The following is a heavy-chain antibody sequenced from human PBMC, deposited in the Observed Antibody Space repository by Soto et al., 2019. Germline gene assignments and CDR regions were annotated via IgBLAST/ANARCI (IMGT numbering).Heavy chain of an antibody. Sequence: GGSLRLSCAASGFSFSTYGMHWVRQAPGKGLEWVAVTSYDGSNKYYADSVKGRFSISRDNSKNTLYLQMNSLRAEDTAVYYCAKDTRYNSGWYGGQGNFDYWGQGTLVNVAS. CDR3: AKDTRYNSGWYGGQGNFDY. V-gene: IGHV3-30*18. CDR1: GFSFSTYG. J-gene: IGHJ4*02. D-gene: IGHD6-19*01. CDR2: TSYDGSNK.